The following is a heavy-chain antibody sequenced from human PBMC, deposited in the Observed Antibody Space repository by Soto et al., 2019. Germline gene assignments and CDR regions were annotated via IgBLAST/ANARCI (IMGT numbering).Heavy chain of an antibody. CDR2: IYYSGST. CDR1: GGSISSYY. V-gene: IGHV4-59*01. CDR3: ARRRSSGYPDY. J-gene: IGHJ4*02. Sequence: PSETLSLTCTVSGGSISSYYWSWIRQPPGKGLEWIGYIYYSGSTNYNPSLKSRVTISVDTSKNQFSLKLSSVTAADTAVYYCARRRSSGYPDYWGQGTLVTVSS. D-gene: IGHD3-22*01.